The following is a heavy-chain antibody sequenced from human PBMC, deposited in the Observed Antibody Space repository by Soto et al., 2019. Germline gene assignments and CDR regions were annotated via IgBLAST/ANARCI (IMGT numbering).Heavy chain of an antibody. Sequence: EVQLVESGGGLVKPGGSLRLSCAASGFTFSSYSMNWVRQAPGKGLEWVSSISSSSSYIYYADSVKGRFTISRDNAKNSLYLQMNSLRAEDAAVYYCARDQESGCFDYWGQGTLVTVSS. CDR2: ISSSSSYI. J-gene: IGHJ4*02. V-gene: IGHV3-21*01. CDR1: GFTFSSYS. D-gene: IGHD6-19*01. CDR3: ARDQESGCFDY.